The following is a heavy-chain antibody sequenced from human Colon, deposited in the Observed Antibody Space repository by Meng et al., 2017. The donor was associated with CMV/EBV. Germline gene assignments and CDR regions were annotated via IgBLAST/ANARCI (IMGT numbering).Heavy chain of an antibody. V-gene: IGHV1-18*01. CDR2: ITTNSGHT. CDR3: ASVNWNDGAPLNY. CDR1: GYSLSDYG. Sequence: KASGYSLSDYGIMWVRQAPGQGREWMGWITTNSGHTSYAQNVRGRVTMTTDTSTTTAYMEMRSLRSDDTAIYYCASVNWNDGAPLNYWGQGTLVTVSS. D-gene: IGHD1-1*01. J-gene: IGHJ4*02.